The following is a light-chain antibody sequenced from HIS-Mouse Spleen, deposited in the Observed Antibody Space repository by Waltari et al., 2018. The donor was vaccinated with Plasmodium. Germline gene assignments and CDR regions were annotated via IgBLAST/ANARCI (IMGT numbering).Light chain of an antibody. CDR1: SSIAERDKL. CDR3: CSYAGSRMV. CDR2: EGS. Sequence: QSALTQPASGSASPGPSITISCTGSSSIAERDKLVSWYQQQPGKAPKLMIYEGSKRPSGVSNRFSGSKSGNTASLTISGLQAEDEADYYCCSYAGSRMVFGGGTKLTVL. V-gene: IGLV2-23*01. J-gene: IGLJ2*01.